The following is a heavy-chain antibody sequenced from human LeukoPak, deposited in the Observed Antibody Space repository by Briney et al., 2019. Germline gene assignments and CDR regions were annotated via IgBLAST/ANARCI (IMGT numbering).Heavy chain of an antibody. V-gene: IGHV3-23*01. J-gene: IGHJ4*02. D-gene: IGHD6-19*01. Sequence: GGSLRLSCAASGFTFSSYAMSWVRQAPGKGLEWVSAISGSGGSTYYAASVKGRFTISRDNSKNTLYLQMSSLRAEDTAVYYCAKDSFRAVASDYWGQGTLVTVSS. CDR3: AKDSFRAVASDY. CDR2: ISGSGGST. CDR1: GFTFSSYA.